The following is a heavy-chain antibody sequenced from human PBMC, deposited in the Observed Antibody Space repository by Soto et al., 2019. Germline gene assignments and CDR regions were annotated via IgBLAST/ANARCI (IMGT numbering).Heavy chain of an antibody. CDR2: ISSDGRTT. Sequence: GGSLRLSCAASGFTLSGYWMHWVRQVPGKGLVWVSRISSDGRTTNYADSVGGRFTISRDNAKNTLYVQMNSLRAEDTAVYYCVRGNSGYGNFDYWGQGTLVTVSS. CDR3: VRGNSGYGNFDY. CDR1: GFTLSGYW. V-gene: IGHV3-74*01. D-gene: IGHD5-12*01. J-gene: IGHJ4*02.